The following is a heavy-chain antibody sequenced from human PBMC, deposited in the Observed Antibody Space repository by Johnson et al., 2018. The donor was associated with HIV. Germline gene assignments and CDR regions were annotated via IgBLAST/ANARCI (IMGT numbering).Heavy chain of an antibody. CDR2: ISSNGGST. Sequence: VQLVESGGGVVQPGRSLRLSCAASGFTFSSYAMHWVRQAPGKGLEYVSAISSNGGSTYYANSVKGRFTISRDNSKNTLYLQMGSLRAEDMAVYYCARDDSSSNGRAFDIWGQGTMVSVSS. V-gene: IGHV3-64*01. D-gene: IGHD6-6*01. CDR3: ARDDSSSNGRAFDI. J-gene: IGHJ3*02. CDR1: GFTFSSYA.